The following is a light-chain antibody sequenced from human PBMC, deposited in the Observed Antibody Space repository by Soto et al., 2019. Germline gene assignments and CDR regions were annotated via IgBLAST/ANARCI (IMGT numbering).Light chain of an antibody. CDR1: QSINSW. J-gene: IGKJ2*01. Sequence: DIQMTQSPSTLSASVGDRVTITCRASQSINSWLAWYQQKSGKPPKLLIHKASSLESGVPSRFSGSGSGTEFTLTIRSLQPDDIATYYCQQYNSYSSSTFGQGTKLEIK. V-gene: IGKV1-5*03. CDR3: QQYNSYSSST. CDR2: KAS.